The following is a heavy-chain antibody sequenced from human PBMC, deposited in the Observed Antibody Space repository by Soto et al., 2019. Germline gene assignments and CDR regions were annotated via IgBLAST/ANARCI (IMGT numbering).Heavy chain of an antibody. Sequence: SGTLSLTCTVSGGSISSGGYYWSWIRQHPGKGLEWIGYIYYSGSTYYNPSRKSRVTISVDTSKNQFSLKLSSVTAADTAVYYCASYIAATKKIDYWGQGTLVTSPQ. V-gene: IGHV4-31*03. CDR2: IYYSGST. CDR1: GGSISSGGYY. CDR3: ASYIAATKKIDY. J-gene: IGHJ4*02. D-gene: IGHD6-13*01.